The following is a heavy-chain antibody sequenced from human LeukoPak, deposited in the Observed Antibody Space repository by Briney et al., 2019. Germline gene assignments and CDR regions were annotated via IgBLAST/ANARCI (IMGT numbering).Heavy chain of an antibody. V-gene: IGHV3-48*02. CDR1: GYTFSYYV. J-gene: IGHJ3*02. CDR2: ISSSTNTI. CDR3: ARGGYGANDDAFDI. Sequence: GGSLRLSCAASGYTFSYYVMHWVRQAPGKGLEWVSYISSSTNTIYYADSVKGRFTISRDNAKNSLFLQMNSLRDEDTAVYYCARGGYGANDDAFDIWGQGTMVTVSS. D-gene: IGHD4-23*01.